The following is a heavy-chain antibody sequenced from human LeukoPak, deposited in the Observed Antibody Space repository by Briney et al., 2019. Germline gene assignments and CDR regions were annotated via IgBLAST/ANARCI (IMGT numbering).Heavy chain of an antibody. D-gene: IGHD3-10*01. V-gene: IGHV4-31*02. Sequence: LRLSCAASGFTFSSYAMHWIRQHPGKGLEWIGYIYYSGSTYYNPSLKSRVTISVDTSKNQFSLKLSSVTAADTAVYYCARASGSYYIVFDYWGQGTLVTVSS. CDR2: IYYSGST. CDR3: ARASGSYYIVFDY. J-gene: IGHJ4*02. CDR1: GFTFSSYAMH.